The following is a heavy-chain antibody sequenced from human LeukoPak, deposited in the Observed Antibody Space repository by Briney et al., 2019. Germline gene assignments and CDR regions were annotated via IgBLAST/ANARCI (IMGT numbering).Heavy chain of an antibody. CDR2: IKQDGSEK. J-gene: IGHJ4*02. CDR1: GFTFSSYW. V-gene: IGHV3-7*01. Sequence: AGGSLRLSCAASGFTFSSYWMSWVRQAPGKGLEWVANIKQDGSEKYYVDSVKGRFTISRDNAKNSLYLQMISLRAEDKAVYYCARDPAGFRYFDWCHYFDYWGQGTLVTVS. CDR3: ARDPAGFRYFDWCHYFDY. D-gene: IGHD3-9*01.